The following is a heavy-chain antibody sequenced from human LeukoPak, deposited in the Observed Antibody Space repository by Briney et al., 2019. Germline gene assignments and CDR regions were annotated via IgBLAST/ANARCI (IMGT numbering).Heavy chain of an antibody. CDR1: GYTFSNSY. CDR3: ARGANWNYDY. D-gene: IGHD1-7*01. CDR2: INPSGGHT. Sequence: ASVKVSCKASGYTFSNSYIHWVRQAPGQGLEWMGLINPSGGHTTYTQKYQGRVTMTRDMSTSTVYMELSSLRSDDTAVYYCARGANWNYDYWGQGTLVTVSS. V-gene: IGHV1-46*01. J-gene: IGHJ4*02.